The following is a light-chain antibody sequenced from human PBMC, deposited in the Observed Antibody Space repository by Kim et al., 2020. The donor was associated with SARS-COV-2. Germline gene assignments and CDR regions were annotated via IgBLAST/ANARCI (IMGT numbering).Light chain of an antibody. CDR3: QQYNSG. J-gene: IGKJ2*03. CDR1: KSISNW. Sequence: STLSASVGDRGTITCRASKSISNWMAWYQQKPGKAPKLLIYKASSLESGVPSRFSGSGSGTEFTLSISSLQPDDFATYYCQQYNSGFGQGTKLEI. CDR2: KAS. V-gene: IGKV1-5*03.